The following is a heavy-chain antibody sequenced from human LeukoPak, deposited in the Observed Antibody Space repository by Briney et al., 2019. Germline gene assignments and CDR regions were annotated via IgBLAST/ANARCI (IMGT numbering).Heavy chain of an antibody. Sequence: GRSLRLSCAASGFTFSSYGMHWVRQAPGKGLEWVAVIWYDGSNKYYADSVKGRFTISRDNAKNTLYLQMNSLRAEDTAVYYCVRVLYNWNDCLDYWGQGTLVSVSS. CDR3: VRVLYNWNDCLDY. D-gene: IGHD1-20*01. CDR1: GFTFSSYG. J-gene: IGHJ4*02. V-gene: IGHV3-33*01. CDR2: IWYDGSNK.